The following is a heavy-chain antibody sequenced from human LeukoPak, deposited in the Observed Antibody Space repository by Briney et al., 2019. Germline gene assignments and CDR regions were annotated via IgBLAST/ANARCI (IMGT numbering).Heavy chain of an antibody. V-gene: IGHV1-18*01. CDR3: ARGSPYYDSSGYYGY. CDR2: ISAYNGNT. CDR1: GYTFTSYG. D-gene: IGHD3-22*01. Sequence: ASVKVSCMASGYTFTSYGISWVRQAPGQGLEWMGWISAYNGNTNYAQKLQGRVTMTTDTSTSTAYMELRSLRSDDTAVYYCARGSPYYDSSGYYGYWGQGTLVTVSS. J-gene: IGHJ4*02.